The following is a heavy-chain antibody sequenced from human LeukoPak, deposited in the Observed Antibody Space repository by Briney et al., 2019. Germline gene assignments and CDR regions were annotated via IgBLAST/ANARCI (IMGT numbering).Heavy chain of an antibody. CDR1: GFTFSSYA. CDR2: ISASGGST. V-gene: IGHV3-23*01. J-gene: IGHJ4*02. CDR3: AKDQRWESPHYLDS. D-gene: IGHD1-26*01. Sequence: AGGSLRLSCAASGFTFSSYAMSWVRQAPGKGLEWVSGISASGGSTSYADSVRGRFTISRDNSKNTLYVQMNSLRDEDTAVYHCAKDQRWESPHYLDSWGQGTLVTVSS.